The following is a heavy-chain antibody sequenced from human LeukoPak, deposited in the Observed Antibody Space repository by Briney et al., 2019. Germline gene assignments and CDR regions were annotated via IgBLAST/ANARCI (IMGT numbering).Heavy chain of an antibody. CDR1: GFTFSYYA. Sequence: GGSLRLSCAASGFTFSYYAMSWVRQAPGKGVEWVSAIAGGGGSTYYTDSVKGRFTISRDNSKNTLYLLMNSLRVEDTALYYCAKDSLYSSSWYYFDYWGQGTLVTVSS. J-gene: IGHJ4*02. D-gene: IGHD6-13*01. CDR2: IAGGGGST. V-gene: IGHV3-23*01. CDR3: AKDSLYSSSWYYFDY.